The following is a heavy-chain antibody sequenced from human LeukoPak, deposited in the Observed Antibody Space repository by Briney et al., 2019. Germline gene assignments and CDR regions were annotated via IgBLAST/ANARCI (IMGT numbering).Heavy chain of an antibody. Sequence: GGSLRLSCAASGFTFSSYAMHWVRQAPGKGLEWVAVISYDGSNKYYADSVKGRFTISRDNSKNTLYLQMNSLRAEDTAVYYCAKWGDYDILTGYYVPDCWGQGTLVTVSS. V-gene: IGHV3-30*04. D-gene: IGHD3-9*01. CDR1: GFTFSSYA. J-gene: IGHJ4*02. CDR3: AKWGDYDILTGYYVPDC. CDR2: ISYDGSNK.